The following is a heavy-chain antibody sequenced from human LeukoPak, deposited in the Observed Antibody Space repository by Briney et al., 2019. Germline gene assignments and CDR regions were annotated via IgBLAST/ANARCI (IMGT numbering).Heavy chain of an antibody. Sequence: GGSLRLSCAGSGFTFSSYWMSWVRQAPGKGLEWVANIKQDGSEKYYVDSVKGRFTISRDNAKNSLYLQMNSLRAEDTAVYYCERDPILDYWGQGTLVTVSS. CDR3: ERDPILDY. V-gene: IGHV3-7*01. CDR2: IKQDGSEK. J-gene: IGHJ4*02. CDR1: GFTFSSYW.